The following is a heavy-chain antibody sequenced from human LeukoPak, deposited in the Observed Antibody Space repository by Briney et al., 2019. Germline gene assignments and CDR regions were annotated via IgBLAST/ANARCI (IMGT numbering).Heavy chain of an antibody. V-gene: IGHV3-30*18. CDR2: ISYDGSNK. CDR3: AKFRKIPVLDSDSSGYFDY. J-gene: IGHJ4*02. Sequence: PGRSLRLSCAASGFTFSSYGMHWVRQAPGKGLEWVAVISYDGSNKYYADSVKGRFTISRDNSKNTLYLQMNSLRAEDAAVYYCAKFRKIPVLDSDSSGYFDYWGQGTLVTVSS. D-gene: IGHD3-22*01. CDR1: GFTFSSYG.